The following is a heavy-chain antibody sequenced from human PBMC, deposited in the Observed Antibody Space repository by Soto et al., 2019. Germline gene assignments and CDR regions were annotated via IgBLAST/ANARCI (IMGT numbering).Heavy chain of an antibody. CDR3: AREGKAGYSSGPYYYYGMDV. CDR2: IIPILGIA. CDR1: GGTFSSYT. J-gene: IGHJ6*02. Sequence: SVKVSCKASGGTFSSYTISWVRQAPGQGLEWMGRIIPILGIANYAQKFQGRVTITADKSTSTAYMELSSLRSEDTAVYYCAREGKAGYSSGPYYYYGMDVWGQGTTVTVSS. D-gene: IGHD6-19*01. V-gene: IGHV1-69*04.